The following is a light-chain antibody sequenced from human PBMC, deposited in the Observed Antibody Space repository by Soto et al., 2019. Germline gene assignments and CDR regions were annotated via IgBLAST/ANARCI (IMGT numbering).Light chain of an antibody. V-gene: IGLV4-69*01. Sequence: QSVLTQSPSASASLGASVKLTCTLSSGHSSYAIAWHQQQPEKGPRYSMKLNSDGSHSKGDGIPDRFSGSSSGAERYLTISSFQSEDEADYYCQTWGTDIVVFGGGTKLTVL. J-gene: IGLJ2*01. CDR1: SGHSSYA. CDR3: QTWGTDIVV. CDR2: LNSDGSH.